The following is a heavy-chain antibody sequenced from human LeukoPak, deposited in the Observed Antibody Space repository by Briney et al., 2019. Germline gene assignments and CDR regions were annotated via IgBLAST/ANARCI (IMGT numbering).Heavy chain of an antibody. D-gene: IGHD6-19*01. J-gene: IGHJ4*02. V-gene: IGHV3-49*03. Sequence: PGGSLRLSCTASGFTFGDYAMSWFRQAPGKGLEWVGFIRSKAYGGTTEYAASVKCRFTISRDDSKSIAYLQMNSLKTEDTAVYYCTRDSSGWIYFDYWGQGTLVTVSS. CDR1: GFTFGDYA. CDR2: IRSKAYGGTT. CDR3: TRDSSGWIYFDY.